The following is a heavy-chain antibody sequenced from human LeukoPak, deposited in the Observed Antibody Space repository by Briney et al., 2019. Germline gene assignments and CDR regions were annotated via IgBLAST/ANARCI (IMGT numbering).Heavy chain of an antibody. Sequence: PSETLSLTCAVYGGSFSGYYWSWIRQPPGKGLEWTGEINHSGSTNYNPSLKSRVTISVDTSKNQFSLKLSSVTAADTAVYYCARAGVGSIVVVPAASGHFDYWGQGTLVTVSS. V-gene: IGHV4-34*01. CDR1: GGSFSGYY. J-gene: IGHJ4*02. D-gene: IGHD2-2*01. CDR2: INHSGST. CDR3: ARAGVGSIVVVPAASGHFDY.